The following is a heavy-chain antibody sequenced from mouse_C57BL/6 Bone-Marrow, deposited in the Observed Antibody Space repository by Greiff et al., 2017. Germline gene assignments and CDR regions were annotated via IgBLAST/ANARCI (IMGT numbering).Heavy chain of an antibody. CDR2: INPNNGGT. D-gene: IGHD1-1*01. CDR3: ASPFDYGSSYGYFDV. V-gene: IGHV1-22*01. Sequence: VQLKQSGPELVKPGASVKMSCKASGYTFTDYNMHWVKQSHGKSLEWIGYINPNNGGTSYNQKFKGKATLTVNKSSSTAYMELRSLTSEDSAVYYCASPFDYGSSYGYFDVWGTGTTVTVSS. J-gene: IGHJ1*03. CDR1: GYTFTDYN.